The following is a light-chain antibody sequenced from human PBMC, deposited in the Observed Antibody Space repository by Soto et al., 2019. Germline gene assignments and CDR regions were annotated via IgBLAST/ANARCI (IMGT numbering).Light chain of an antibody. CDR2: AAS. Sequence: RYCTVFQPVISSFLAWYQQTPGQAPRPLIYAASSRATGIPDRFSGSGSGTDFTLTISSLQSEDFATYYCQQASSLPVTFGQGTRLEIK. CDR3: QQASSLPVT. J-gene: IGKJ5*01. CDR1: QPVISSF. V-gene: IGKV3-20*01.